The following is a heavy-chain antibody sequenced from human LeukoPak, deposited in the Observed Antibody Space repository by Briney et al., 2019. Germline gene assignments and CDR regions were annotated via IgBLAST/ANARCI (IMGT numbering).Heavy chain of an antibody. J-gene: IGHJ6*03. CDR1: GGSISSYY. V-gene: IGHV4-59*01. CDR2: IYYSGST. D-gene: IGHD2-2*01. CDR3: ARVPKGYCSSTSCFGVGGYYYYMDV. Sequence: SETLSLTCTVSGGSISSYYWSWIRQLPAKALEWIGYIYYSGSTNYNPSLKSRVTISVDTSKNQFSLKLSSVTAADTAVYYCARVPKGYCSSTSCFGVGGYYYYMDVWGKGTTVTVSS.